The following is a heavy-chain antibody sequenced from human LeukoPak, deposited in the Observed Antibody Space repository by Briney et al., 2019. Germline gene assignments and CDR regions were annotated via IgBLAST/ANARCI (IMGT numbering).Heavy chain of an antibody. CDR1: GGTFSSYA. D-gene: IGHD5-24*01. J-gene: IGHJ4*02. CDR2: IIPIFGTA. Sequence: SVKVSCKASGGTFSSYAISWVRQAPGQGLEWMGRIIPIFGTANYTQKFQGRVTITTDESTSTAYMELSSLRSEDTAVYYCARVKFGRDGFYYFDYWGQGTLVTVSS. V-gene: IGHV1-69*05. CDR3: ARVKFGRDGFYYFDY.